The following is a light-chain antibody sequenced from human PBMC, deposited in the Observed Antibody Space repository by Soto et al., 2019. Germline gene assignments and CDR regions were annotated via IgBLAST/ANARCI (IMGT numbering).Light chain of an antibody. J-gene: IGKJ2*03. CDR1: QSVSRSH. CDR2: GAS. Sequence: EIVLTQSPGTLSLSPGERPTLSCRASQSVSRSHLAWYQQKPGQAPRLLIYGASSRATGIADRFSGSGSGTDFTLTISRLEPEDFAVDYCQQHGNSPPYSFGQGTKLDIK. CDR3: QQHGNSPPYS. V-gene: IGKV3-20*01.